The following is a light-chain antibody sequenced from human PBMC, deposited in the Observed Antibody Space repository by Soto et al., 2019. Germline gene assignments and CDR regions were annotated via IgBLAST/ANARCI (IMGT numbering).Light chain of an antibody. J-gene: IGKJ4*02. V-gene: IGKV1-39*01. CDR1: QRISSY. Sequence: DIQLTQSPSTLSASVGDRVTITCRASQRISSYLNWYQQKPGKAPKLLIYAASSLQSGVPSRFSGSGSGTDFSLTISSLQPEDFATCYCQQSYSIPLTFGGGTKVDIK. CDR3: QQSYSIPLT. CDR2: AAS.